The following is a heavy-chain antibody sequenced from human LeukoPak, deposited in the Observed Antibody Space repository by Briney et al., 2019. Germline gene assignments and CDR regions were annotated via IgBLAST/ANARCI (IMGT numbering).Heavy chain of an antibody. CDR2: IYYSGST. V-gene: IGHV4-39*07. CDR3: ATWTLTYYDFWSGYRTAKYYFDY. D-gene: IGHD3-3*01. Sequence: SETLSLTCTVSGGSISSSSYYWGWIRQPPGKGLEWIGSIYYSGSTYYNPSLKRRVTISVDTSKNQFSLKLSSVTAADTAVYYCATWTLTYYDFWSGYRTAKYYFDYWGQGTLVTVSS. CDR1: GGSISSSSYY. J-gene: IGHJ4*02.